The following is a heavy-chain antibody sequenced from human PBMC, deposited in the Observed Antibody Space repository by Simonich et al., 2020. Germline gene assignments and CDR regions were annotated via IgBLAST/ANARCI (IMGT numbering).Heavy chain of an antibody. CDR2: IYYSGST. J-gene: IGHJ4*02. CDR3: ARWAYSSSYFDY. V-gene: IGHV4-39*01. Sequence: QLQLQESGPGLVKPSETLSLTCTVSGGSISSSSYYWGWIRQPPGKGLAWSGSIYYSGSTYYNPSLKSRVTISVDTSKNQFSLKLSSVTAADTAVYYCARWAYSSSYFDYWGQGTLVTVSS. CDR1: GGSISSSSYY. D-gene: IGHD6-6*01.